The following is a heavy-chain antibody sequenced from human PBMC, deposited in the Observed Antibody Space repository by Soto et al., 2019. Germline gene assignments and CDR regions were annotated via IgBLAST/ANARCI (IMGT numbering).Heavy chain of an antibody. J-gene: IGHJ4*02. CDR3: GRGRLTTVTTWWYFDY. CDR1: GYTFTNYY. Sequence: QVQLVQSGSEVKKPGASVKVSCTASGYTFTNYYIHWVRQAPGQGLEWMGIINPSTGSTTYAQKFQGRVTLTRDTSTSTVYMDLSSLRSEDTAVYYCGRGRLTTVTTWWYFDYWGQGALVTVSS. D-gene: IGHD4-17*01. V-gene: IGHV1-46*01. CDR2: INPSTGST.